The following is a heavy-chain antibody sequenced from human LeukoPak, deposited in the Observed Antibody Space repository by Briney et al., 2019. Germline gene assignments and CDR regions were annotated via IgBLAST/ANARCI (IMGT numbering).Heavy chain of an antibody. V-gene: IGHV3-21*01. D-gene: IGHD4-17*01. CDR1: GLTFNAYS. CDR2: IGSSGSYI. Sequence: KPGGSLRLSCAASGLTFNAYSMNWVRQAPGKGLEWVSSIGSSGSYIYYADSVKGRFTISRDNAKNSLYLQMNSLRAEDTAVYYCARDIGDAAFHWGQGTLVTVSS. J-gene: IGHJ4*02. CDR3: ARDIGDAAFH.